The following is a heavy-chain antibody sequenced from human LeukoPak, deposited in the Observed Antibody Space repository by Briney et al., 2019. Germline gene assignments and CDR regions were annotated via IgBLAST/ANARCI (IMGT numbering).Heavy chain of an antibody. Sequence: GGSLRPSCAASGFTFSSYAMSWARQAPGKGLEWVSAISGSGGSTYYADSVKGRFTISRDNSKNTLYLQMNSLRAEDTAVYYCAKDLGDCSGGSCYPSRHWGQGTLVTVSS. CDR1: GFTFSSYA. V-gene: IGHV3-23*01. J-gene: IGHJ1*01. CDR3: AKDLGDCSGGSCYPSRH. D-gene: IGHD2-15*01. CDR2: ISGSGGST.